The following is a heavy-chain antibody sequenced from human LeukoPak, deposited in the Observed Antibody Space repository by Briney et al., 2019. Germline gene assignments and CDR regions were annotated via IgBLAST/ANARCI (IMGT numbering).Heavy chain of an antibody. Sequence: GRSLRLSCAASGFTFSRYSMNWVRQAPGKGLEWVSSISSSSSYIYYADSVKGRFTASKDDARKSMYLQMNSLRVEDTAVYYCAKDRANWAIDDWGQGTQVTVSS. CDR3: AKDRANWAIDD. CDR2: ISSSSSYI. D-gene: IGHD3-16*01. CDR1: GFTFSRYS. V-gene: IGHV3-21*01. J-gene: IGHJ4*02.